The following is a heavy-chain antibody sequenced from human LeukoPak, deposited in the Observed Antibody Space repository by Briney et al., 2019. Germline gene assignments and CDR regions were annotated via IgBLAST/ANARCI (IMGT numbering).Heavy chain of an antibody. CDR3: ARDSVWGRAYSYYYMDV. CDR1: GGSITSTSYY. D-gene: IGHD3-16*01. V-gene: IGHV4-39*02. CDR2: IYYSGST. J-gene: IGHJ6*03. Sequence: SETLSLTCTVSGGSITSTSYYWGWIRQPPGKGLEWIGSIYYSGSTYYNASLKSRVTISVDTSKNQFSLKLTSVTAADTAVYYCARDSVWGRAYSYYYMDVWGKGTSVTVSS.